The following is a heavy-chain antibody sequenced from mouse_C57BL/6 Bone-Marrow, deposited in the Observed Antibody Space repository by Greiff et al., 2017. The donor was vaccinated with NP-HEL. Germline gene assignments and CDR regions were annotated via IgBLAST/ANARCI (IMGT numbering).Heavy chain of an antibody. D-gene: IGHD1-1*02. CDR2: IHPNSGST. J-gene: IGHJ3*01. CDR3: ADYGGGAAWFAY. V-gene: IGHV1-64*01. Sequence: QVQLQQPGAELVKPGASVKLSCKASGYTFTSYWMPWVKQRPGQGLEWIGLIHPNSGSTNYNEKFKSKATLTVDKSSSTAYMQLSSLTSEDSAVYYCADYGGGAAWFAYWGQGSLVTVSA. CDR1: GYTFTSYW.